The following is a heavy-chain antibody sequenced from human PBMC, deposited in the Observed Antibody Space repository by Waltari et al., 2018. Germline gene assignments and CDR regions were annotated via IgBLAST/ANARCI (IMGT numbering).Heavy chain of an antibody. CDR1: GYTFTSYA. CDR3: ATRGGNSVNHAFDI. CDR2: INAGNGNT. D-gene: IGHD3-16*01. J-gene: IGHJ3*02. V-gene: IGHV1-3*01. Sequence: QVQLVQSGAEVKKPGASVKVSCKASGYTFTSYAMHWVRQAPGQRLEWMGWINAGNGNTKNSQKFQVRVTITRDTSAGTAYMELSSLRSEDTAVYYCATRGGNSVNHAFDIWGQGTMVTVSS.